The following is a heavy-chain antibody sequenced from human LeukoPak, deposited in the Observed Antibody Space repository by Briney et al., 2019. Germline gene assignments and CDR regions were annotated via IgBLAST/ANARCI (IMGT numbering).Heavy chain of an antibody. CDR2: VYYSGVT. D-gene: IGHD3-3*01. CDR3: ARAEYDFWSGGSGWFDP. V-gene: IGHV4-59*01. CDR1: GGSTGSDY. J-gene: IGHJ5*02. Sequence: SETLSLTCTVSGGSTGSDYWSWIRQPPGKGLEWIAYVYYSGVTSYNPSLKSRVAISIDTSKNQFSLKLSSVTAADTAVYYCARAEYDFWSGGSGWFDPWGQGTLVTVSS.